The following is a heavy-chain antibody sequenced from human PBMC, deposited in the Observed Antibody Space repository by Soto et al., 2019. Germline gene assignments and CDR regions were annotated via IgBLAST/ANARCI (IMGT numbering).Heavy chain of an antibody. Sequence: ASVNVSCKASGYTFTSYGISWVRQAPGQGLEWMGWISAYNGNTNYAQKLQGRVTMTTDTSTSTAYMELRSLRSDDTAVYYCAGGYCSSTSCYDAEYFQHWGQGTLVTVSS. CDR2: ISAYNGNT. CDR1: GYTFTSYG. D-gene: IGHD2-2*01. CDR3: AGGYCSSTSCYDAEYFQH. V-gene: IGHV1-18*01. J-gene: IGHJ1*01.